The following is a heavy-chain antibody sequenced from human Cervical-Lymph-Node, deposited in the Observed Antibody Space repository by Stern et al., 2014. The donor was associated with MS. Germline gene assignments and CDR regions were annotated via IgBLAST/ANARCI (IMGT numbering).Heavy chain of an antibody. J-gene: IGHJ6*02. Sequence: EVQLGESGGGLVQPGRSLRLSCAASGFTFDAYAMHWVRQAPGEGLEWVSGISGNGGKTDYADSVKGRFTISRDNAKNSLYLQMDSLRAEDTALYYCAKDMRGGSSYAMDVGGQGTTVTVSS. CDR1: GFTFDAYA. V-gene: IGHV3-9*01. CDR3: AKDMRGGSSYAMDV. CDR2: ISGNGGKT. D-gene: IGHD6-6*01.